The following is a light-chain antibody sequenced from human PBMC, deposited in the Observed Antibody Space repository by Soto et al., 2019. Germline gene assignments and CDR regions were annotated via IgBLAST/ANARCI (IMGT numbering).Light chain of an antibody. J-gene: IGLJ1*01. V-gene: IGLV2-8*01. CDR1: SRDVGGYNY. Sequence: QSVLTQPPSASASPGQSVTISCTVSSRDVGGYNYVSWYRQHPGKAPKLMIYEVTKRPSGVPDRFSGSRSGNTASLTVSGLQAVDVAYYGGSRYAGSNNSLLGTGPK. CDR2: EVT. CDR3: SRYAGSNNSL.